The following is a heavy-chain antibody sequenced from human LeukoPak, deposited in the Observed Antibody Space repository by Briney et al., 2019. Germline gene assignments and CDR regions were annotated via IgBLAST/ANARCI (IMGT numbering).Heavy chain of an antibody. V-gene: IGHV1-69*05. D-gene: IGHD3-22*01. CDR1: GGTFSSYA. CDR2: IIPIFGTA. CDR3: ASIERDSSGYYYEEGAFDI. Sequence: ASVKVSCKASGGTFSSYAISWVRQAPGQGLEWMGGIIPIFGTANYAQKFQGRVTITTDESTSTAYMELSSLRSEDTAVYYCASIERDSSGYYYEEGAFDIWGQGTMVTVSS. J-gene: IGHJ3*02.